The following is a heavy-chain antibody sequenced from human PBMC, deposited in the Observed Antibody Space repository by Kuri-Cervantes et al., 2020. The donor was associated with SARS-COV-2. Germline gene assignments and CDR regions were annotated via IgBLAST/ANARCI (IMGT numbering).Heavy chain of an antibody. J-gene: IGHJ6*03. CDR1: GGSISGYY. CDR3: ARESCRSSDSVSFYAYYNMDV. V-gene: IGHV4-34*01. Sequence: WGSLRLTCAVYGGSISGYYCSWIRQPPGKGLEWIGIIYHSGSTYYNPSLKRRVTISVDTSKNQFSLKLSSVTAAVTAVYYCARESCRSSDSVSFYAYYNMDVWGKGTTVTVSS. CDR2: IYHSGST. D-gene: IGHD2/OR15-2a*01.